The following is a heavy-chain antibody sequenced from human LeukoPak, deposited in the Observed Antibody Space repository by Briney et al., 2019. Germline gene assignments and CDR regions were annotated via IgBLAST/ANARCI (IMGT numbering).Heavy chain of an antibody. CDR3: AKAYSGYDPYYFYYYGMDV. V-gene: IGHV3-9*01. Sequence: GGSLRLSCAASGFSFEDYAMHWVWQVPGKGLEWVSGISWNSNNIGYADSVKGRFIISRDNAKNSLYLQMNSLRAEDTALYYCAKAYSGYDPYYFYYYGMDVWGQGTTVTVSS. D-gene: IGHD5-12*01. CDR2: ISWNSNNI. J-gene: IGHJ6*02. CDR1: GFSFEDYA.